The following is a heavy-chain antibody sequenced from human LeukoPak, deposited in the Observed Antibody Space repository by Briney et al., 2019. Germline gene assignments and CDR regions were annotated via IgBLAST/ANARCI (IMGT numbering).Heavy chain of an antibody. CDR3: ARMYYDFWSGYGVPPITDY. Sequence: ASVKVSCKASGYTFTSYDINWVRQATGQGLEWMGWMNPNSGNTGYAQKFQGRVTMTRNTSISTAYMELSSLRSDDTAVYYCARMYYDFWSGYGVPPITDYWGQGTLVTVSS. J-gene: IGHJ4*02. D-gene: IGHD3-3*01. CDR1: GYTFTSYD. CDR2: MNPNSGNT. V-gene: IGHV1-8*01.